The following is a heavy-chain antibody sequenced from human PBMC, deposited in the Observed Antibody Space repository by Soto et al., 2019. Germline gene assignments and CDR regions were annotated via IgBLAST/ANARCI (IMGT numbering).Heavy chain of an antibody. D-gene: IGHD6-19*01. Sequence: PSQTLSLTCXISGDRVSSNSAAWNWIRQSPSRGLEWLGRTYYRSKWYNDYAVSVKSRITINPDTSKNQFSLQLNSVTPEDTAVYYCARGQWLVLGNYYYGMDVWGQGTTVTVSS. V-gene: IGHV6-1*01. J-gene: IGHJ6*02. CDR1: GDRVSSNSAA. CDR2: TYYRSKWYN. CDR3: ARGQWLVLGNYYYGMDV.